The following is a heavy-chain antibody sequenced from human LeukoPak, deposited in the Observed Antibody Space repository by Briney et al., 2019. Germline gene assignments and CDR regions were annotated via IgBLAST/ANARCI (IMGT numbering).Heavy chain of an antibody. CDR1: GFTFSSYE. CDR2: ISSSGSTI. J-gene: IGHJ4*02. V-gene: IGHV3-48*03. D-gene: IGHD3-3*01. Sequence: PGGSLRLSCAASGFTFSSYEMNWVRQAPGKWLEWVSYISSSGSTIYYADSVKGRFTISRDNAKNSLYLQMNSLRAEDTAVYYCARGPTYYDFWSGQYPTGYFDYWGQGTLVTVSS. CDR3: ARGPTYYDFWSGQYPTGYFDY.